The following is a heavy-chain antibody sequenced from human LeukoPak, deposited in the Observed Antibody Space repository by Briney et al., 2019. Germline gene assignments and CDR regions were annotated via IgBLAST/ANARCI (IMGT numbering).Heavy chain of an antibody. D-gene: IGHD3-10*01. J-gene: IGHJ4*02. CDR3: ARAASYKQFGELPFDY. V-gene: IGHV4-31*03. CDR1: GGSISSGGYY. CDR2: IYYSGST. Sequence: PSETLSLTCTVSGGSISSGGYYWSWIRQHPGKGLEWIGYIYYSGSTYYNPSLKSRVTISVDTSKNQFSLKLSSVTAADTAVYYCARAASYKQFGELPFDYWGQGTLVTVSS.